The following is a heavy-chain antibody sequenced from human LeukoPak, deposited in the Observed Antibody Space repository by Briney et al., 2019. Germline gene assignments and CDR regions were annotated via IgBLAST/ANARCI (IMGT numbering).Heavy chain of an antibody. CDR3: ARDSSSTSCYQD. CDR2: ISSSSTYI. J-gene: IGHJ4*02. Sequence: GGSLRLSCAASGFTFSSYSMNWVRQAPGKGLGWVSSISSSSTYIYYADSVKGRFTISRDNAKNSLYLQMNSLRAEDTAVYYCARDSSSTSCYQDWGQGTLVTVSS. D-gene: IGHD2-2*01. V-gene: IGHV3-21*01. CDR1: GFTFSSYS.